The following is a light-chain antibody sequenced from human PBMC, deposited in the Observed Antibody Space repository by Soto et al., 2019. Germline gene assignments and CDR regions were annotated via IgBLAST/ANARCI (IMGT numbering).Light chain of an antibody. V-gene: IGLV2-14*01. CDR3: SSYTSRSTGV. J-gene: IGLJ1*01. CDR2: EVG. Sequence: QSALTQPASVSGSPGQSITISCTGTSSDVGTYNYVSWYQQHPGKAPKLMIYEVGNRPSGVSNRFSGSKSGNTASPTISGLQAEDEADYYCSSYTSRSTGVFGTGTQLTVL. CDR1: SSDVGTYNY.